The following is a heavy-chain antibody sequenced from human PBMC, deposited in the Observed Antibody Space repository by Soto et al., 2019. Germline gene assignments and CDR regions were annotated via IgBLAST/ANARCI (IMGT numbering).Heavy chain of an antibody. CDR2: IAVGSGYT. V-gene: IGHV1-58*01. D-gene: IGHD2-8*01. CDR3: AADATAWQQMVPSDY. J-gene: IGHJ4*02. Sequence: GASVKVSCKASGFTFTSSAFQWVRQALGQRLEWIGWIAVGSGYTNYAQRFQDRVTLTRDMSTATTYMELSRLTSEDTAIYYCAADATAWQQMVPSDYWGQGTLVTV. CDR1: GFTFTSSA.